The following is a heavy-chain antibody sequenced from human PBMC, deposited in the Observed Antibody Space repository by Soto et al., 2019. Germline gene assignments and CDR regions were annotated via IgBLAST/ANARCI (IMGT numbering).Heavy chain of an antibody. D-gene: IGHD1-26*01. Sequence: XSGKVRCEASVYLFTTYAIHWVRQAPGQTPEWMGWINAGNGNTKFTEKFHRRVTITTDRSASTAYMELASLSSEDTAVYYCALGVGSNYLAYFDHWGQGPLVTVSS. CDR3: ALGVGSNYLAYFDH. V-gene: IGHV1-3*01. J-gene: IGHJ4*02. CDR1: VYLFTTYA. CDR2: INAGNGNT.